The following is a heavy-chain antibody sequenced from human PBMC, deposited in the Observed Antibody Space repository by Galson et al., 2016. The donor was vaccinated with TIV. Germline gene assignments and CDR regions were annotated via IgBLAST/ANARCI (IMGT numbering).Heavy chain of an antibody. V-gene: IGHV1-69*05. CDR1: GVIFTSFG. CDR3: ASVPQIYWWYFDL. CDR2: IIPMFGTV. J-gene: IGHJ2*01. Sequence: SGVIFTSFGITWVRQAPGQGLEWVGGIIPMFGTVKYAQKFQDRGTVTTDNSTSTTYIELSSLRSEDTAVYYCASVPQIYWWYFDLWGRGPLVTVTS. D-gene: IGHD2-15*01.